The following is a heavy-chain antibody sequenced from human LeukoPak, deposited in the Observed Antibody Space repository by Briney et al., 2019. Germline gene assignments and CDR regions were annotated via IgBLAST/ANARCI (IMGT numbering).Heavy chain of an antibody. V-gene: IGHV4-30-4*08. CDR1: GGSISSGDYY. Sequence: SQTLSLTCTVSGGSISSGDYYWSWIRQPPGKGLEWTGYIYYSGSTYYNPSLKSRVTISVDTSKNQFSLKLSSVTAADTAVYYCARDGGGDSSGYYWGQGTLVTVSS. J-gene: IGHJ4*02. D-gene: IGHD3-22*01. CDR2: IYYSGST. CDR3: ARDGGGDSSGYY.